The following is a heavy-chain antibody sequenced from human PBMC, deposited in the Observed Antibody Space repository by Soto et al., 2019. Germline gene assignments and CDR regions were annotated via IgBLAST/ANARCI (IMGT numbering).Heavy chain of an antibody. J-gene: IGHJ6*02. V-gene: IGHV4-34*01. CDR3: ASNPTPHSRYGMDV. CDR1: GGSFSGYY. Sequence: SETLSLTCAVYGGSFSGYYWSWIRQPPGKGLEWIGEINHSGSTNYNPSLKSRVTISVDTSKNQFSLKLSSVTAADTAVYYCASNPTPHSRYGMDVWGQGTTVTGSS. CDR2: INHSGST.